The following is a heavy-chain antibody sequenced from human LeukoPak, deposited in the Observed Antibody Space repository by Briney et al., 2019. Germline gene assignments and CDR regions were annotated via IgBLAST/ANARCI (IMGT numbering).Heavy chain of an antibody. V-gene: IGHV3-53*01. CDR2: IYSGGST. CDR3: ARFDGTNWFDP. Sequence: GGSLRLSCAASGFTVSSNYMSWVRQAPGKGLEWVSVIYSGGSTYYADSVKGRFTISRDNSKNTLYLQMNSLRAEDTAVYYCARFDGTNWFDPWGQGTLVTVSS. CDR1: GFTVSSNY. J-gene: IGHJ5*02. D-gene: IGHD3-9*01.